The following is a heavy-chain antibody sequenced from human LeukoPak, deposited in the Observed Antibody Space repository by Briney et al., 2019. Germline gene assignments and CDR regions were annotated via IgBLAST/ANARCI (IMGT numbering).Heavy chain of an antibody. J-gene: IGHJ6*02. V-gene: IGHV4-31*03. D-gene: IGHD3-3*01. Sequence: PSETLSLTCTVSGGSISSGGYYWSWIRQHPGTGLEWIGYIYYSGSTYYNPSLKSRVTISVDTSKNQFSLKLSSVTAADTAVYYCAREKTYYDFWSGYTRYYYGMDVWGQGTTVTVSS. CDR2: IYYSGST. CDR3: AREKTYYDFWSGYTRYYYGMDV. CDR1: GGSISSGGYY.